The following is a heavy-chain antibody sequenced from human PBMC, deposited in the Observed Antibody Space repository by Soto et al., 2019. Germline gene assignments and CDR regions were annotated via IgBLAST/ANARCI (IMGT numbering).Heavy chain of an antibody. Sequence: EVQLVESGGGLVQPGGSLKLSCAASGFTFSDSGMHWVRQASGKGLEWVGRIRSKAKSYATAYAASVKGRFTISRDDSKNTAYLQMNSLKTEDTAVYYCTRRSKYCSNVVCYSSFDYWGQGTLVTVPS. CDR1: GFTFSDSG. CDR3: TRRSKYCSNVVCYSSFDY. J-gene: IGHJ4*02. D-gene: IGHD2-8*01. V-gene: IGHV3-73*01. CDR2: IRSKAKSYAT.